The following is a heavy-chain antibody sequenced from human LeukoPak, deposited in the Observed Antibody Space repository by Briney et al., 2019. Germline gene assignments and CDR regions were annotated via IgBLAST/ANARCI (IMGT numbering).Heavy chain of an antibody. CDR3: ARDLEGRFDY. J-gene: IGHJ4*02. V-gene: IGHV4-4*07. CDR1: RGSISSKY. Sequence: SETLSLTCTVSRGSISSKYWSWIRQPAGKVLEWIGRIYTSGSSNYNPSLKSRVTMSIDTSKSQFSLKLSSVTAADTAVYYCARDLEGRFDYWGQGTLVTVSS. CDR2: IYTSGSS.